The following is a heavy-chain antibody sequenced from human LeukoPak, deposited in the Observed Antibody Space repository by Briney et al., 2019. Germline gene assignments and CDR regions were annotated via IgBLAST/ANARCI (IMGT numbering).Heavy chain of an antibody. CDR2: IKSKTDGGTT. CDR1: GFTFSNAW. D-gene: IGHD3-16*02. J-gene: IGHJ4*02. V-gene: IGHV3-15*01. Sequence: GGSLRLSCAASGFTFSNAWMSWVRQAPGKGLEWVGRIKSKTDGGTTDYAAPVKGRFTISRDDSKNTLYLQMNSLETEDTAVYYCTTDRNYVWGSYRYEDYWGQGTLVTVSS. CDR3: TTDRNYVWGSYRYEDY.